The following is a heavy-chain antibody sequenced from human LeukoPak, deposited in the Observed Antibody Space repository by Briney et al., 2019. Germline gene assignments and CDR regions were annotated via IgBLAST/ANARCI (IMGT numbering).Heavy chain of an antibody. CDR1: GYTFTDYT. J-gene: IGHJ5*02. CDR3: ARVSQQQVLGWFDP. Sequence: GASVKVSCKASGYTFTDYTMHWVRQAPGQRLEWMGWINAGNGNTKYSQKFQGRVTITADESTSTAYMELSSLRSEDTAVYYCARVSQQQVLGWFDPWGQGTLVTVSS. V-gene: IGHV1-3*01. D-gene: IGHD6-13*01. CDR2: INAGNGNT.